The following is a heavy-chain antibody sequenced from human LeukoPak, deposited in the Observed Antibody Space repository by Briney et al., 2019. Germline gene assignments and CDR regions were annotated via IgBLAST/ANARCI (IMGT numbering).Heavy chain of an antibody. D-gene: IGHD3-3*01. V-gene: IGHV4-38-2*02. J-gene: IGHJ4*02. CDR2: IYHSGST. CDR3: ARDSGAYLEWLSPFDY. CDR1: GYSISSGYY. Sequence: SETLSLTCTVSGYSISSGYYWGWIRQPPGKGLEWIGSIYHSGSTYYNPSLKSRVTISVDTSKNQFSLKLSSVTDADTAVYYCARDSGAYLEWLSPFDYWGQGTLVTVSS.